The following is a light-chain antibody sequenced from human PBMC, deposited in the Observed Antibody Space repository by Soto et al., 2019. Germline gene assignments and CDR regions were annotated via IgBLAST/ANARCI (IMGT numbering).Light chain of an antibody. Sequence: QSALTQPASVSGSPGQSITISCTGTSSDVGAFTSVSWYQQHPGKAPKLIIYDIIHRPSGVSDRFSDSKSVNTASLTISGLQPEDEATYHCSSYSRSTTLVVFGGGTKVTVL. CDR2: DII. CDR1: SSDVGAFTS. V-gene: IGLV2-14*03. J-gene: IGLJ2*01. CDR3: SSYSRSTTLVV.